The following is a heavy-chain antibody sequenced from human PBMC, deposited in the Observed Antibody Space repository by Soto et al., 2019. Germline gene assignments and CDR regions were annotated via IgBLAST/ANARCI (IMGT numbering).Heavy chain of an antibody. Sequence: GGSLRLSCAASGFTFSSYSMNWVRQAPGKGLEWVSAISGSGGSTYYADSVKGRFTISRDNSKNTLYLQMNSLRAEDTAVYYCAKWDYGDLYYFDYWGQGTLVTVSS. D-gene: IGHD4-17*01. CDR2: ISGSGGST. CDR1: GFTFSSYS. J-gene: IGHJ4*02. V-gene: IGHV3-23*01. CDR3: AKWDYGDLYYFDY.